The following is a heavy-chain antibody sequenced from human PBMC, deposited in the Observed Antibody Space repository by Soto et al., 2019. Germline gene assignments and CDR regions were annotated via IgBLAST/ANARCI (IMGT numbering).Heavy chain of an antibody. CDR3: ARERKFDFWRKGLDV. V-gene: IGHV1-8*01. J-gene: IGHJ6*02. Sequence: AQLVQSGAEVRKPGASVKVSCKASGYTFTTYDITWVRQAPGQGLEWLGWMDPNSGSTGYAQNFQGRITMTRNISRNTAHMELSSLQSEDTAVYYCARERKFDFWRKGLDVWGQGTTVTVSS. D-gene: IGHD3-3*01. CDR2: MDPNSGST. CDR1: GYTFTTYD.